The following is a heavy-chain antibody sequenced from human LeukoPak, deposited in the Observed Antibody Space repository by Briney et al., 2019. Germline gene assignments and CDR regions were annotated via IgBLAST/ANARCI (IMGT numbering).Heavy chain of an antibody. CDR2: IYYSGST. D-gene: IGHD6-13*01. CDR3: ASSRLPNSDSSSWSWDY. Sequence: SETLSLTCTASGGSISSSTYYWDWIRQPPGKGLEWIGSIYYSGSTYYNPSLKSRVTISVDTSKNQFSLKLSSVTAADTAVYYCASSRLPNSDSSSWSWDYWGQGTLVTVSS. J-gene: IGHJ4*02. CDR1: GGSISSSTYY. V-gene: IGHV4-39*07.